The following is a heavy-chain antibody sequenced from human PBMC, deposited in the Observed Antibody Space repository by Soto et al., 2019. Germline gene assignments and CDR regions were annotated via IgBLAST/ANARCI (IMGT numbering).Heavy chain of an antibody. D-gene: IGHD6-6*01. V-gene: IGHV3-21*01. CDR1: GFTFSTYS. CDR3: ATSSSSNH. J-gene: IGHJ5*02. Sequence: PGGSLGLSCAASGFTFSTYSMNWVRQAPGKGLEWVSSISSSSSYIYYADSVKGRFTISRDNAKNSLYLQMNSLRAEDTAVYYCATSSSSNHWGQGTLVTVSS. CDR2: ISSSSSYI.